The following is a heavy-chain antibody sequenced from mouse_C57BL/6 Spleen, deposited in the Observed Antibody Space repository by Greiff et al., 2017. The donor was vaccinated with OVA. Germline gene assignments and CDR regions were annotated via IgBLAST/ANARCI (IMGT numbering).Heavy chain of an antibody. V-gene: IGHV1-69*01. D-gene: IGHD1-1*01. CDR1: GYTFTSYW. Sequence: QVQLKESGAELVMPGASVKLSCKASGYTFTSYWMHWVKQRPGQGLEWIGEIDPSDSYTNYNQKFKGKSTLTVDKSSSTAYMQLSSLTSEDSAVYYCARNYGSSHAMDYWGQGTSVTVSS. CDR2: IDPSDSYT. CDR3: ARNYGSSHAMDY. J-gene: IGHJ4*01.